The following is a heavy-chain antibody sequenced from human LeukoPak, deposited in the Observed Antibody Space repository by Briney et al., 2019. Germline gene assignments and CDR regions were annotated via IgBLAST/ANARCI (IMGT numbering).Heavy chain of an antibody. V-gene: IGHV1-18*01. CDR1: GYTFTSYG. CDR2: ISAYNGNT. J-gene: IGHJ4*02. Sequence: GASVKVSCKASGYTFTSYGISWVRQPPGQGLEGMGWISAYNGNTNYAQKLQGRGTMTTDTSTSTAYMELRSLRSDDTAVYYCARDNSGYDYVGDYWGQGTLVTVSS. CDR3: ARDNSGYDYVGDY. D-gene: IGHD5-12*01.